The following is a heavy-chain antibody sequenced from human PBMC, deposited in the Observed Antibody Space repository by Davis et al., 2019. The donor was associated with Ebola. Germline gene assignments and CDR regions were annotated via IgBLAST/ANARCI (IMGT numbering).Heavy chain of an antibody. CDR1: GFTFSSYS. V-gene: IGHV3-21*01. D-gene: IGHD3-3*01. Sequence: GESLKISCAASGFTFSSYSMNWVRQAPGKGLEWVSSISSSSSYIYYADSVKGRFTISRDNAKNSLYLQMNSLRAEDTAVYYCARALTIFGVVIGFDPWGQGTLVTVSS. CDR3: ARALTIFGVVIGFDP. CDR2: ISSSSSYI. J-gene: IGHJ5*02.